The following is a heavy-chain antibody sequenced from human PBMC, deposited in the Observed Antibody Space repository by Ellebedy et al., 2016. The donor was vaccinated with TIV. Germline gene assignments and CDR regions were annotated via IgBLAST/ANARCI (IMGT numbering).Heavy chain of an antibody. J-gene: IGHJ4*02. CDR3: ARDLGTAAAKGLGY. D-gene: IGHD6-13*01. Sequence: MPSETLSLTCTVSGGSISNYYWNWIRQVPGKGLEFVGNIYYSGSTNYNPSLKSRVTISLDRSKNQFSLNLSSVTAADTGVCYCARDLGTAAAKGLGYWGQGTLVTVSS. CDR1: GGSISNYY. CDR2: IYYSGST. V-gene: IGHV4-59*12.